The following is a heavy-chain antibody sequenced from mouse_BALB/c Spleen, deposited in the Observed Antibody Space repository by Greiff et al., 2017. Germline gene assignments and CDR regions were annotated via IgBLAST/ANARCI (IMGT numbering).Heavy chain of an antibody. CDR3: TRVGNLYAMDY. CDR1: GYTFTSYY. J-gene: IGHJ4*01. CDR2: INPSNGGT. Sequence: QVQLQQSGAELVKPGASVKLSCKASGYTFTSYYMYWVKQRPGQGLEWIGEINPSNGGTNFNEKFKSKATLTVDTSSSTAYMHLSSLTSEDSAVYYCTRVGNLYAMDYWGQGTSVTVSS. D-gene: IGHD2-1*01. V-gene: IGHV1S81*02.